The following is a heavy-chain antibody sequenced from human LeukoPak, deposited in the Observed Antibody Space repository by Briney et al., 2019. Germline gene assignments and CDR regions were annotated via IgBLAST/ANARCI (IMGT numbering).Heavy chain of an antibody. J-gene: IGHJ3*02. V-gene: IGHV4-39*07. CDR2: IYYSGST. Sequence: SETLSLTCTVSGGSISSSSYYWGWIRQPPGKGLEWIGSIYYSGSTYYNPSLKSRVTISVDTSKNQFSLKLSSVTAADTAVYYCAKAAWVLRYFDWLSSDAFDIWGQGTMVTVSS. CDR3: AKAAWVLRYFDWLSSDAFDI. CDR1: GGSISSSSYY. D-gene: IGHD3-9*01.